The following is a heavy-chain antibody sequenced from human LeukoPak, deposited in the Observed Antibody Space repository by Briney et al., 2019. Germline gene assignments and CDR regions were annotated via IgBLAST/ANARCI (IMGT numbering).Heavy chain of an antibody. CDR2: IYHSGRT. CDR3: ARILGAYCSGGSCPDAFDI. D-gene: IGHD2-15*01. Sequence: SESLSLTCTVSGYSISSGYYWGWIRQPPGKGLEWIGNIYHSGRTYYNPSLKSRVTISVDTSKNQFSLKLSSVTAADTAVFYCARILGAYCSGGSCPDAFDIWGQGTMVTVSS. V-gene: IGHV4-38-2*02. J-gene: IGHJ3*02. CDR1: GYSISSGYY.